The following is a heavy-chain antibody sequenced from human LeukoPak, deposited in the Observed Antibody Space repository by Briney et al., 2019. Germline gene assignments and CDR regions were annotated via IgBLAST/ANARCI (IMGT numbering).Heavy chain of an antibody. V-gene: IGHV4-61*01. D-gene: IGHD4-17*01. J-gene: IGHJ4*02. Sequence: PSETLSLTCTVSGGSVSSGSYYWSWIRQPPGKGLEWIGYIYYSGSTNYNPSLKSRVTISVDTSKNQFSLKLSSVTAAGTAVYYCARDLGDYDNYFDYWGQGTLVTVSS. CDR1: GGSVSSGSYY. CDR3: ARDLGDYDNYFDY. CDR2: IYYSGST.